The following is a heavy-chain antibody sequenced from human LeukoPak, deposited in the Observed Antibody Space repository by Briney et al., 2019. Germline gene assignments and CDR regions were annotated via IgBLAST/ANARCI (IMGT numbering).Heavy chain of an antibody. D-gene: IGHD5-18*01. Sequence: GGSLKISCKCPGLDFTAYGIAWVRQMPGKGLEWMGNIYPGGSNGRYSPSFQGQVTMSADKSITTVYLQWSSLKASDTAMYYCARHFHSAWFGFWGQGSLVTVSS. V-gene: IGHV5-51*01. J-gene: IGHJ4*02. CDR2: IYPGGSNG. CDR1: GLDFTAYG. CDR3: ARHFHSAWFGF.